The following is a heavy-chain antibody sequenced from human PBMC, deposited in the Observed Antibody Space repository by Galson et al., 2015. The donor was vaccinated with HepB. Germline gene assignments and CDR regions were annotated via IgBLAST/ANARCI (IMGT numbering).Heavy chain of an antibody. D-gene: IGHD4-17*01. J-gene: IGHJ4*02. CDR3: ARVADADYGDHSHFDY. V-gene: IGHV3-11*06. Sequence: SLRLSCAASGFTFSDYYMSWIRQAPGKGLEWLSYISSTGTYTNYAGSVKGRFTISRDNAKNSLYLQMNNLRAEDTAVYYCARVADADYGDHSHFDYWGQGTLVTVSS. CDR2: ISSTGTYT. CDR1: GFTFSDYY.